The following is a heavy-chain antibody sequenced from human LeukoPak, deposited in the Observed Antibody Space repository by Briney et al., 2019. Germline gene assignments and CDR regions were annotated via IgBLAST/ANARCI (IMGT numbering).Heavy chain of an antibody. Sequence: SETLSLTCTVSGASITSGAYYWTWIRQHPGEGLEWIGYSSYSGSAYYNPSLKSRVTISVDTSKNQFSLKLSSVTAADTAVYYCARRPPKVGATSLQYWGQGTLVTVSS. J-gene: IGHJ4*02. CDR1: GASITSGAYY. D-gene: IGHD1-26*01. CDR2: SSYSGSA. V-gene: IGHV4-31*03. CDR3: ARRPPKVGATSLQY.